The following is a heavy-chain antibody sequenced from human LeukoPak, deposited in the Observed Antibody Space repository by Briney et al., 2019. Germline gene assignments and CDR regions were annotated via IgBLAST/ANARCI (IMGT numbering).Heavy chain of an antibody. J-gene: IGHJ4*02. Sequence: ASVKVSCKASGGTFSRYSISWVRQAPGQGLEWMGEIIPMFGTTDYAQKFQGRVTITADKFTSTAYMQLSSLRSEDTAVYYCSKPHHYDSRIFDYWGQGTLVTVSS. CDR2: IIPMFGTT. CDR1: GGTFSRYS. D-gene: IGHD3-10*01. V-gene: IGHV1-69*06. CDR3: SKPHHYDSRIFDY.